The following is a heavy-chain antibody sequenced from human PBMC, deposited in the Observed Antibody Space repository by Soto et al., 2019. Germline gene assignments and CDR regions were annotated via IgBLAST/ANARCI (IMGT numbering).Heavy chain of an antibody. CDR1: GFTFSTYW. CDR3: VRGGGDYYDGNGYLGRN. V-gene: IGHV3-74*01. D-gene: IGHD3-22*01. Sequence: EVQLVESGGGLVQPGGSLRLSCAASGFTFSTYWMHWVRQAPGKGLVWVSRIKNDGSGTYYVDSVEGRFTISRDNAKNTLYLQMDSLRDEDTAVYYCVRGGGDYYDGNGYLGRNWGQGTLVTVSS. CDR2: IKNDGSGT. J-gene: IGHJ4*02.